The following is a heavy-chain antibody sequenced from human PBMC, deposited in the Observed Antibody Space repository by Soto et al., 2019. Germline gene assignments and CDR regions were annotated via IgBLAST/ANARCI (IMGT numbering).Heavy chain of an antibody. CDR1: GGSISSGGYY. CDR3: ARARYGSGSYYN. J-gene: IGHJ4*02. Sequence: QVQLQESGPGLVKPSQTLSLTCTVSGGSISSGGYYWSWIRQHPGKGLEWIGYIYYSGSTYYNPSLKSRVTISVDTAKNQLSLKLSSVTAADTAVYYCARARYGSGSYYNWGQGTLVTVSS. V-gene: IGHV4-31*03. D-gene: IGHD3-10*01. CDR2: IYYSGST.